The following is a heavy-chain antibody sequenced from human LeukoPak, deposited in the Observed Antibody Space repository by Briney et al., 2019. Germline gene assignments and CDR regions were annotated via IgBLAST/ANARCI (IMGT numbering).Heavy chain of an antibody. D-gene: IGHD2-15*01. Sequence: GESLKISCKGSGYSFTSYWIGWVRQMPGKGLEWMGIIYPGASDTRYSPSFQGQVTISADKSISTAYLQWSSLKASDTAMYYCARHRAGYCSGGSCYSAHYYYYYGMDVWGQGTTVTVSS. J-gene: IGHJ6*02. CDR1: GYSFTSYW. V-gene: IGHV5-51*01. CDR3: ARHRAGYCSGGSCYSAHYYYYYGMDV. CDR2: IYPGASDT.